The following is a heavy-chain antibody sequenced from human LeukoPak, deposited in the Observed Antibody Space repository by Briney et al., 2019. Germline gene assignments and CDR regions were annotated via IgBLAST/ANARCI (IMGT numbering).Heavy chain of an antibody. D-gene: IGHD1-26*01. CDR2: ISGSGGST. Sequence: PGGSLRLSCAASGFTFSSYAMSWVRQAPGKGLEWVSAISGSGGSTYYADSVKGRFTISRDNSKNTLYLQMNSLRAEDTAVYYCAKFRGVGAGTPRYPYFDYWGQGTMVTVSS. V-gene: IGHV3-23*01. J-gene: IGHJ4*02. CDR1: GFTFSSYA. CDR3: AKFRGVGAGTPRYPYFDY.